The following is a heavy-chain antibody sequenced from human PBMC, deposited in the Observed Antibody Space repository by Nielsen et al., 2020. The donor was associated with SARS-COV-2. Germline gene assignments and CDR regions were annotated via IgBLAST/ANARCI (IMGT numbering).Heavy chain of an antibody. Sequence: VRQAPGKGLEWVAVISYDKSDKYYADSVKGRFTISRDNSKNTQDLQMNGLRAEDTAVYYCARGRTKEYCSSTSCYFHLGYWGQGTLVTVSS. V-gene: IGHV3-30-3*01. D-gene: IGHD2-2*01. CDR2: ISYDKSDK. J-gene: IGHJ4*02. CDR3: ARGRTKEYCSSTSCYFHLGY.